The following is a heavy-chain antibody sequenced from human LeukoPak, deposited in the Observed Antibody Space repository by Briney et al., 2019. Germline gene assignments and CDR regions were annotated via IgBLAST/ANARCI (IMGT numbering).Heavy chain of an antibody. Sequence: SETLSLTCTVSGGSISSYYWSWIRQPAGKGLEWIGRIYTSGSTNYNPALKSRLTMSVDTSKNQFSLKLSSVTAADTAVYYCARDFLEWLFPGNYYYYMDVWGKGTTVTVSS. CDR3: ARDFLEWLFPGNYYYYMDV. CDR2: IYTSGST. D-gene: IGHD3-3*01. CDR1: GGSISSYY. V-gene: IGHV4-4*07. J-gene: IGHJ6*03.